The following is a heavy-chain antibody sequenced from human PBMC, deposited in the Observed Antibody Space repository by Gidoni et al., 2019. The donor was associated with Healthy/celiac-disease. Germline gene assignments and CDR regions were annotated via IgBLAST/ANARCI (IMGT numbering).Heavy chain of an antibody. J-gene: IGHJ4*02. Sequence: EVQLVQSGAEVKKPGESLKVSCKGSGYSFTSYWIGWVRQMPGKGLEWMGIIYPGDSDTRYSPSFQGQVTISADKSISTAYLQWSSLKASDTAMYYCARHANDYYGSGSHPDYWGQGTLVTVSS. V-gene: IGHV5-51*01. CDR2: IYPGDSDT. CDR3: ARHANDYYGSGSHPDY. D-gene: IGHD3-10*01. CDR1: GYSFTSYW.